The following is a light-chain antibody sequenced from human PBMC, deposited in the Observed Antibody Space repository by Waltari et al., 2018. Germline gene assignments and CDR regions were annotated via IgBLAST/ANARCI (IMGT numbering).Light chain of an antibody. J-gene: IGLJ3*02. Sequence: QSVLTQPPSASGTPGQRVTISCSGSSSNIGSNYVYWYQQLPGTAPKLLTYRNNPRPSGVPDRFSGSKSGTSASLAISGLRSEDEADYYCAAWDDSLSAWVFGGGTKLTVL. CDR2: RNN. CDR3: AAWDDSLSAWV. CDR1: SSNIGSNY. V-gene: IGLV1-47*01.